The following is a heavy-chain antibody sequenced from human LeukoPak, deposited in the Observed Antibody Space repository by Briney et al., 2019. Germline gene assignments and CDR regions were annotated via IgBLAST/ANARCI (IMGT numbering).Heavy chain of an antibody. CDR2: ISGSGGAT. D-gene: IGHD6-13*01. V-gene: IGHV3-23*01. CDR1: GFTFSTYA. Sequence: QPGGSLRLSCAASGFTFSTYAMTWVRQAPGKGLECVSSISGSGGATNYADSVKGRFTISRDNSMNTVYLQMNSLREEDTGVYDGGEWGGGYSSNWYPDWGQGTLVTVSS. J-gene: IGHJ4*02. CDR3: GEWGGGYSSNWYPD.